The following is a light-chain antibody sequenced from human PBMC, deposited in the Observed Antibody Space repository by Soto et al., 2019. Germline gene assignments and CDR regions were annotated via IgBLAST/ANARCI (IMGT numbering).Light chain of an antibody. CDR2: LGS. CDR3: MQALQTGYI. CDR1: QSLLHSNGYNY. Sequence: DIVMTQSPLSLPVTPGEPASISCRSSQSLLHSNGYNYLDWYLQKPGQSPQLLIYLGSNRASGVPDRFSGSGSGTDFTLKISRVEAEDVGVYYCMQALQTGYIFGRGTELEIK. J-gene: IGKJ2*01. V-gene: IGKV2-28*01.